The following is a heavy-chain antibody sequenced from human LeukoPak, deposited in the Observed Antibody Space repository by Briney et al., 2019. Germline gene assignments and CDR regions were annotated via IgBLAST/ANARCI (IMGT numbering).Heavy chain of an antibody. Sequence: SETLSLTCAVYGGSFSGYYWSWLRQPPGKGLEWIGEINHSGSTNYNPSLKSRVTISVDTSKNQFSLKLSSVTAADTAVYYCATAEPYCGGDCSFDYWGQGTLVTVSS. CDR3: ATAEPYCGGDCSFDY. CDR1: GGSFSGYY. J-gene: IGHJ4*02. D-gene: IGHD2-21*02. CDR2: INHSGST. V-gene: IGHV4-34*01.